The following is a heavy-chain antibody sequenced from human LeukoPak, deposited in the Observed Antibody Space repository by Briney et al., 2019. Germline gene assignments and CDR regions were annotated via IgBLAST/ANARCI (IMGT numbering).Heavy chain of an antibody. CDR2: ISSSSSYI. J-gene: IGHJ3*02. V-gene: IGHV3-21*01. Sequence: GGSLRLSCAASGFTFSSYSMNWVRQAPGKGLEWVSSISSSSSYIYYADSVKGRFTISRDNAKNSLYPQMNSLRAEDTAVYYCARDSVAATLGAFDIWGQGTMVTVSS. CDR1: GFTFSSYS. CDR3: ARDSVAATLGAFDI. D-gene: IGHD2-15*01.